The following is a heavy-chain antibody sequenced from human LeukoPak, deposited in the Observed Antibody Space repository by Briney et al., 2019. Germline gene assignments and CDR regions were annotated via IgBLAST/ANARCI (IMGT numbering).Heavy chain of an antibody. Sequence: SETLSLTCTVSGVSISSYYWSWIRQPPGKGLEWIGYIYYSGSTNYNPSLKSRVTISVDTSKNQFSLKLSSVTAADTAVYYCARAQGGTMIVVVPYFDYWGQGTLVTVSS. CDR2: IYYSGST. V-gene: IGHV4-59*01. D-gene: IGHD3-22*01. CDR1: GVSISSYY. CDR3: ARAQGGTMIVVVPYFDY. J-gene: IGHJ4*02.